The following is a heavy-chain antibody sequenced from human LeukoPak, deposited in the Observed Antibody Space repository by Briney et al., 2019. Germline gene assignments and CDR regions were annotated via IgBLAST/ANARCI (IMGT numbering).Heavy chain of an antibody. CDR1: GYTFTSYG. CDR3: ARDYELGTAGTAYEYFDC. D-gene: IGHD1-1*01. CDR2: INPNSGGT. V-gene: IGHV1-2*02. J-gene: IGHJ4*02. Sequence: ASVKVSCKASGYTFTSYGISGVRQAPGQGLEWMGWINPNSGGTSYAQKFQGRVTMTRDMSISTAYMELSRLTSDDTAVYYCARDYELGTAGTAYEYFDCWGQGTLVTVSS.